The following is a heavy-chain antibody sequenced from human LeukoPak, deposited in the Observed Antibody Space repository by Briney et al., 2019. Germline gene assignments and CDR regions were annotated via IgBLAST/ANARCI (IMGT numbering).Heavy chain of an antibody. D-gene: IGHD3-10*01. CDR2: MNPNSGNT. Sequence: ASVKVSCKASGYTFTSYDINGVRQATGQGLEWMGLMNPNSGNTGYAQKFQGRVTITRNTSISTAYMELSSMRSEDTAVYYCARGSYYGSGRYEKASFEPWGQGTLVTVSS. J-gene: IGHJ5*02. CDR1: GYTFTSYD. V-gene: IGHV1-8*03. CDR3: ARGSYYGSGRYEKASFEP.